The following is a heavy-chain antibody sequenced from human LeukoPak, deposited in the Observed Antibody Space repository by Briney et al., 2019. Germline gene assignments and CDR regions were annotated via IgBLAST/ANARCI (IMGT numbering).Heavy chain of an antibody. J-gene: IGHJ4*02. CDR2: INWNGGGT. Sequence: GRSPRLSCAATGFTFKDYGMHWVRQPPGKGLEWVSSINWNGGGTDYADSVKGRFTISRDNAKNSVYVQMNSLRAEDTVVYYCARDRFGLIRGVIISPAIDSWGQGALVTVSS. CDR3: ARDRFGLIRGVIISPAIDS. V-gene: IGHV3-20*04. D-gene: IGHD3-10*01. CDR1: GFTFKDYG.